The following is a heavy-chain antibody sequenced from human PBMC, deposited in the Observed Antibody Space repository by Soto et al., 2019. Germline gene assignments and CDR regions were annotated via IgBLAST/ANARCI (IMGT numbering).Heavy chain of an antibody. J-gene: IGHJ4*01. Sequence: GSGPTLVNPTQTLTLTCTFSGFSLSTSGVGVGWIRQPPGKALEWLAAIYWDDDKRYSPSVRSRLTITKDTSKNQVVLTMTNVDPVDTATYYCAHLLRYCSGGSCFGLDYWGQGNLVTVSS. D-gene: IGHD2-15*01. CDR3: AHLLRYCSGGSCFGLDY. V-gene: IGHV2-5*02. CDR2: IYWDDDK. CDR1: GFSLSTSGVG.